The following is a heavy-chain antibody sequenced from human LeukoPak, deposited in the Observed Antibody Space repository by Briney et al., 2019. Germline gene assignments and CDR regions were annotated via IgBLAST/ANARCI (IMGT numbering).Heavy chain of an antibody. CDR1: GGSISSSSYY. Sequence: SETQSLTCTVSGGSISSSSYYWGWIRQPPGKGLEWIGSIYYSGSTYYNPSLKSRVTISVDTSKNQFSLKLSSVTAADTAVYYCARDRHTAMVYYYYYMDVWGTGTTVTVSS. CDR3: ARDRHTAMVYYYYYMDV. J-gene: IGHJ6*03. V-gene: IGHV4-39*07. D-gene: IGHD5-18*01. CDR2: IYYSGST.